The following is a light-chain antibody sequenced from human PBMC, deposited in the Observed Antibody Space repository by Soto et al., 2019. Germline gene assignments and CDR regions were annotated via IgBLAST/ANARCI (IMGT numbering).Light chain of an antibody. V-gene: IGKV1-5*03. CDR2: KAS. Sequence: DIQMTQSPSTLSASVGDRVTITCRASQSISSWLAWYQQKPGKAPKVLIYKASSLESGVPSRFSGSGSGTEFTLTISSLQSDDLATYYCQQYKSYPLTFGQGTKVDIK. CDR3: QQYKSYPLT. CDR1: QSISSW. J-gene: IGKJ1*01.